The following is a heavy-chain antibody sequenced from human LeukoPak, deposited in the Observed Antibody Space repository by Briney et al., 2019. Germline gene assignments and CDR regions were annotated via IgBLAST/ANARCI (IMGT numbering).Heavy chain of an antibody. CDR1: GYTFTSYG. CDR3: ARATTVTRRDDY. V-gene: IGHV1-18*01. J-gene: IGHJ4*02. Sequence: ASVKVSCKASGYTFTSYGISWVRQAPGQGLEWMGWISAYNGNTNYAQKLQARVTMTTDTSTSTAYMELRSLRSDDTAVYYCARATTVTRRDDYWGQGTLVTVSS. D-gene: IGHD4-11*01. CDR2: ISAYNGNT.